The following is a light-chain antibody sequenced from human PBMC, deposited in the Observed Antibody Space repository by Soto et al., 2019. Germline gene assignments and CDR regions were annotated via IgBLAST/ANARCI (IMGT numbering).Light chain of an antibody. CDR3: QQANSFPYT. CDR1: QSVNNN. V-gene: IGKV3-15*01. CDR2: GAS. J-gene: IGKJ2*01. Sequence: ETLMTQSPATLSVSPGERATLSCRASQSVNNNLAWYQQKLGQAPRVLIYGASTRATGIPARFTGSGSGTEFILTITSLQSEDSATYYCQQANSFPYTFGQGTKLEIK.